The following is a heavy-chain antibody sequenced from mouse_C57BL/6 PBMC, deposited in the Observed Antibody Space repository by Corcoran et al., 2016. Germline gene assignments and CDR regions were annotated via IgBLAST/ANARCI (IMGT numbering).Heavy chain of an antibody. CDR3: ARYYYSNYPFFDY. V-gene: IGHV9-3*01. D-gene: IGHD2-5*01. Sequence: QIQLVQSGPELKKPGETVKISCKASGYTFTTYGMSWVKQAPGKGLKWMGWINTYSGVPTYADDFKGRFAFSLETSASTAYLQINNLKNEDTATYFCARYYYSNYPFFDYWGQGTTLTVSS. CDR2: INTYSGVP. J-gene: IGHJ2*01. CDR1: GYTFTTYG.